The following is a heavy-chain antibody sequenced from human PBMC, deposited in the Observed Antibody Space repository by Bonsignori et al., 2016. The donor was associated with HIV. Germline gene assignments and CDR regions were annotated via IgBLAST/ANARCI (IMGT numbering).Heavy chain of an antibody. CDR3: VRYSSTRSFFDY. CDR2: FFSNGGT. J-gene: IGHJ4*02. V-gene: IGHV3-66*01. Sequence: WIRQPPGKGLEWVSVFFSNGGTSYADSVKGRFIISRDSSKNTLDLQMNSLRAEDSAVYYCVRYSSTRSFFDYWGQGTQVTVSS. D-gene: IGHD2-2*01.